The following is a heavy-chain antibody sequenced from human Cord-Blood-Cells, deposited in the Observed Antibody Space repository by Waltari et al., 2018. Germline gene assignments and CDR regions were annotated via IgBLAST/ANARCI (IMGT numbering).Heavy chain of an antibody. CDR1: GGSFTGYY. Sequence: QVQLQQWGAGLLKPSETLSLPCAVYGGSFTGYYWSWIRPPQGKGLEWIGEINHSGSTNYNPSLKSRVTISVDTSKNQFSLKLSSVTAADTAVYYCARVRGSGYYYYYYGMDVWGQGTTVTVSS. CDR2: INHSGST. D-gene: IGHD3-22*01. J-gene: IGHJ6*02. V-gene: IGHV4-34*01. CDR3: ARVRGSGYYYYYYGMDV.